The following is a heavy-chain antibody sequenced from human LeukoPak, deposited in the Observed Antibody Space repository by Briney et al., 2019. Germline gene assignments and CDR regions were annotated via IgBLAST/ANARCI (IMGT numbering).Heavy chain of an antibody. J-gene: IGHJ4*02. D-gene: IGHD3-10*01. CDR2: IYYSGST. CDR3: ARSPRGWFGELLQFDY. V-gene: IGHV4-59*08. Sequence: SETLSLTCTVSGGSISSYYWSWIRQPPGKGLEWIGYIYYSGSTNYNPSLKSRVTISVDTSKNQFSLKLSSVTAADTAVYYCARSPRGWFGELLQFDYWGQGTLVTVSS. CDR1: GGSISSYY.